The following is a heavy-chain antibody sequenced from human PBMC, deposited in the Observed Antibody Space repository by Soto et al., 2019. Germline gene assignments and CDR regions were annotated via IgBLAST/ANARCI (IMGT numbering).Heavy chain of an antibody. V-gene: IGHV1-69*01. CDR1: GGTFSSYA. CDR3: ARGPPYYDDVWGSYTYGMDV. Sequence: QVQLVQSGAEVKKPGSSVKVSCKASGGTFSSYAISWVRQAPGQGLEWMGGIIPIFGTANYGQKFQGRVTITADESTSTAYMERSSLRAEDTAVYYCARGPPYYDDVWGSYTYGMDVWGQGTTVTVSS. CDR2: IIPIFGTA. D-gene: IGHD3-16*01. J-gene: IGHJ6*02.